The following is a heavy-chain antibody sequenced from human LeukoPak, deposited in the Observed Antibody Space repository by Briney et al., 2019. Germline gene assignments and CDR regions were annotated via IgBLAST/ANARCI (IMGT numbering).Heavy chain of an antibody. V-gene: IGHV5-51*01. Sequence: GESLKISCKASGYSFINNWIGWVRQMPGKGLEWMGIIYPGDSATRYSLSFQGQVTISADKSINTAYLQWSSLKASDTAMYYCARPLAGDDAFDIWGQGTMVTVSS. CDR2: IYPGDSAT. CDR3: ARPLAGDDAFDI. CDR1: GYSFINNW. D-gene: IGHD6-19*01. J-gene: IGHJ3*02.